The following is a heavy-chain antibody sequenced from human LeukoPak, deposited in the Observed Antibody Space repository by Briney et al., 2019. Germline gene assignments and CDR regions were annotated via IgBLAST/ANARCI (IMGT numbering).Heavy chain of an antibody. Sequence: PGGSLRLSCAASGFTFSSYAMHWVRQAPGKGLEWVSYISSSGSTIYYADSVKGRFTISRDNAKNSLYLQMNSLRAEDTAVYYCARSYSIYDYWGQGTLVTVSS. CDR1: GFTFSSYA. CDR3: ARSYSIYDY. J-gene: IGHJ4*02. V-gene: IGHV3-48*03. D-gene: IGHD6-13*01. CDR2: ISSSGSTI.